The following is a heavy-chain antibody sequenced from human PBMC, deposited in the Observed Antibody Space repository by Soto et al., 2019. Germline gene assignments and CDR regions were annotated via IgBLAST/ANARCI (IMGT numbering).Heavy chain of an antibody. J-gene: IGHJ5*01. CDR2: IWYDGRNE. V-gene: IGHV3-33*01. CDR1: GFTFSSYG. Sequence: GGSLRLSCVASGFTFSSYGMHWVRQAPGKGLEWVAFIWYDGRNENYTDSVKGRSSISRDNSKNTLFLQMNSLRVDDTAVYYCARGTATDGLDSWGQGTLVTVVS. CDR3: ARGTATDGLDS. D-gene: IGHD2-21*02.